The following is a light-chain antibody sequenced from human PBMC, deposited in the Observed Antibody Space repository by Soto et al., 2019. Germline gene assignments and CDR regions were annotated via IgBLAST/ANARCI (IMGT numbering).Light chain of an antibody. CDR2: YAS. J-gene: IGKJ5*01. V-gene: IGKV3-15*01. CDR1: QSVSNN. Sequence: EIMMTQSPATLSVSPGERATLSCRASQSVSNNLAWYQQKPGQAPRLLIYYASTRAAGIPARFSGSESGTESTRAISSLQSEDFALYYCQQYTNWPPITFGQGTRLEIK. CDR3: QQYTNWPPIT.